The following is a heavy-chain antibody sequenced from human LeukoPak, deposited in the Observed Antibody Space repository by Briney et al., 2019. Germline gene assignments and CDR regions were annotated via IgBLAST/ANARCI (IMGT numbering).Heavy chain of an antibody. Sequence: SETLSLTCTVSNSSISSYYWNWIRQTPGKGLEWIGYIHHSGSTNYNPSLESRVTISLDTSKKQFFLSLNSVTAADTAVYFCARDRSYYDSSGVFDYWGQGTLVTVSS. CDR2: IHHSGST. D-gene: IGHD3-22*01. V-gene: IGHV4-59*12. CDR1: NSSISSYY. J-gene: IGHJ4*02. CDR3: ARDRSYYDSSGVFDY.